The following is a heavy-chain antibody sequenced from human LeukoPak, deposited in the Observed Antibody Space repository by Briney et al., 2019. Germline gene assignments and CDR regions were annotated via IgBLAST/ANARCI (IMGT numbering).Heavy chain of an antibody. J-gene: IGHJ4*02. CDR2: ISAYNGDT. V-gene: IGHV1-18*04. Sequence: ASVQVSCKASGYTFNKHGITWVRLAPGPGLEWLGLISAYNGDTKYSQKFQGRVTLLTDTSAGSAYMELRSLRSDDTAVYYCARDPSNTSGWSPYFDYWSQGALVTVSS. CDR1: GYTFNKHG. CDR3: ARDPSNTSGWSPYFDY. D-gene: IGHD6-19*01.